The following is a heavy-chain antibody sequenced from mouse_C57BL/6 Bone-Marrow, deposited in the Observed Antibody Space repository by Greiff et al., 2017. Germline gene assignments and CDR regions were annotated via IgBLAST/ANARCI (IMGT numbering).Heavy chain of an antibody. V-gene: IGHV1-7*01. CDR1: GYTFTSYW. CDR2: INPSSGYT. J-gene: IGHJ4*01. Sequence: VQLQQSGAELAKPGASVKLSCKASGYTFTSYWMHWVKQRPGQGLEWIGYINPSSGYTKYNQKFKDKATLTADKSSSTAYMQLSSLTYEDSAVYYCARAPDYYGSSPYYYAMDYWGQGTSVTVSS. D-gene: IGHD1-1*01. CDR3: ARAPDYYGSSPYYYAMDY.